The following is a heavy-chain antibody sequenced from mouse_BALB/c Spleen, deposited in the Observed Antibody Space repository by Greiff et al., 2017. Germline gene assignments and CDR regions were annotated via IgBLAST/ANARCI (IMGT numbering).Heavy chain of an antibody. D-gene: IGHD2-10*02. V-gene: IGHV3-6*02. CDR2: ISYDGSN. CDR1: GYSITSGYY. CDR3: ARGLYGNYVVDY. Sequence: EVQLVESGPGLVKPSQSLSLTCSVTGYSITSGYYWNWIRQFPGNKLEWMGYISYDGSNNYNPSLKNRISITRDTSKNQFFLKLNSVTTEDTATYYCARGLYGNYVVDYWGQGTTLTVSS. J-gene: IGHJ2*01.